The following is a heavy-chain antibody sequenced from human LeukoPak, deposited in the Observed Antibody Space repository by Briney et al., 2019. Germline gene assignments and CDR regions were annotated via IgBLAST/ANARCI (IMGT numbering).Heavy chain of an antibody. V-gene: IGHV1-46*01. D-gene: IGHD3-16*01. J-gene: IGHJ4*02. CDR3: ARDGGGVSAPGGY. CDR2: INPGGRST. CDR1: GYTFTSYY. Sequence: ASVEVSCKASGYTFTSYYMHWVRQAPGQGLEWMGIINPGGRSTTYAQKFQGRVTLTRDTSTSTVYMELSSLRSEDTAVYYCARDGGGVSAPGGYWGQGTLVTVSS.